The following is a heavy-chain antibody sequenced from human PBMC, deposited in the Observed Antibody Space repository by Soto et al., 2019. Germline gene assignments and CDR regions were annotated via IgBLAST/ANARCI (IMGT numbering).Heavy chain of an antibody. V-gene: IGHV4-31*03. D-gene: IGHD2-15*01. J-gene: IGHJ4*02. CDR3: ARTKCSGGSCYSWSLDY. CDR1: GGSITTGGYY. Sequence: SETLSLTCTVSGGSITTGGYYWSWIRQLPGKGLEWIGHRYYSGSTYYNPSLKSRVSISLDTSKNQFSLKLSFVTAADTAMYYCARTKCSGGSCYSWSLDYWGQGTPVTVSS. CDR2: RYYSGST.